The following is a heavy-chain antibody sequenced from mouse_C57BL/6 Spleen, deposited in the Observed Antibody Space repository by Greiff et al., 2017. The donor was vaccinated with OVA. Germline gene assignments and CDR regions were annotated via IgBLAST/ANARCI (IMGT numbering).Heavy chain of an antibody. CDR2: INPCNGGT. CDR1: GYTFTSYW. V-gene: IGHV1-53*01. CDR3: ARWPFYYGSSSFDY. J-gene: IGHJ2*01. Sequence: QVQLQQSGTELVKPGASVKLSCKASGYTFTSYWMHWVKQRPGQGLEWIGNINPCNGGTNYNEKFKSKATLTVDKSSSTAYMQLSSLTSEDSAVYYCARWPFYYGSSSFDYWGQGTTLTVSS. D-gene: IGHD1-1*01.